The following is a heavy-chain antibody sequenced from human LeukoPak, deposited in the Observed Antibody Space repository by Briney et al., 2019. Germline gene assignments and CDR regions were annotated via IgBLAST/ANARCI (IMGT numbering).Heavy chain of an antibody. CDR3: ARANGGRFDY. V-gene: IGHV5-51*01. CDR1: GYSFTTSW. D-gene: IGHD4-23*01. J-gene: IGHJ4*02. Sequence: GESLKISCEGSGYSFTTSWIGWVRQMPGKGLEWMGIIYPADSDTKYSPSSQGQVTISADKSISTAYLQWSSLKALDTAMYYCARANGGRFDYWGQGTLVTVSS. CDR2: IYPADSDT.